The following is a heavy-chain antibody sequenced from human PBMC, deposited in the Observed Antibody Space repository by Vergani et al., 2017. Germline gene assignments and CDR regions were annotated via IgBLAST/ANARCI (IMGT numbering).Heavy chain of an antibody. Sequence: QVQLVESGGGVVQPGRSLRLSCAASGFTFSSYGMHWVRQAPGKGLEWVAVIWYDGSNKYYADSVKGRFTISRDNSKNTLYLQMNSLRAEDTAVYYCARDGGDEGFTFRWFGELGYYYYYMDVWGKGTTVTVSS. J-gene: IGHJ6*03. CDR1: GFTFSSYG. V-gene: IGHV3-33*01. CDR2: IWYDGSNK. CDR3: ARDGGDEGFTFRWFGELGYYYYYMDV. D-gene: IGHD3-10*01.